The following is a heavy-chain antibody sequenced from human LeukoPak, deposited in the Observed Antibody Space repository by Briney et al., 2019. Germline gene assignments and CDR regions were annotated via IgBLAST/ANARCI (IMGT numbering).Heavy chain of an antibody. CDR2: IRSKANSYAT. CDR1: GFTFSGSA. CDR3: TRRMVPGDSGSYYYYYYYMDV. J-gene: IGHJ6*03. V-gene: IGHV3-73*01. Sequence: GGSLRLSCAASGFTFSGSAMHWVRQASGKGLEWVGRIRSKANSYATAYAASVKGRFTISRDDSKNTAYLQMNSLKTEDTAVYYCTRRMVPGDSGSYYYYYYYMDVWGKGTTVTVSS. D-gene: IGHD1-26*01.